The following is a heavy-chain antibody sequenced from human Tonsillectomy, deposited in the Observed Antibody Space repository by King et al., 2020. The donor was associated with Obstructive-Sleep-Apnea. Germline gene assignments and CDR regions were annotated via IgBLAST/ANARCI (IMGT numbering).Heavy chain of an antibody. V-gene: IGHV3-30-3*01. D-gene: IGHD6-13*01. Sequence: VQLVESGGGVVQPGRSLRLSCAASGFTFSSYAMHWVRQAPGKGLEWVAVISYDGSNKYYADSVKGRFTISRDNSKNTLYLQMNSLRAEDTAVYYCARVWGVGYSRSWYNYYWGQGTLVTVSS. CDR2: ISYDGSNK. CDR3: ARVWGVGYSRSWYNYY. J-gene: IGHJ4*02. CDR1: GFTFSSYA.